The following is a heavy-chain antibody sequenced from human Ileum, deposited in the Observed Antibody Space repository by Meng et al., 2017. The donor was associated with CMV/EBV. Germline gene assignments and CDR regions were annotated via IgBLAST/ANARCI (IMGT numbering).Heavy chain of an antibody. V-gene: IGHV1-2*02. CDR1: GYTFTSYG. Sequence: ASVKVSCKASGYTFTSYGISWVRQAPGQGLEWMRWINPNSGGTNFVQRFQGRVTMTRDTSINTAYMEVSGLTSADTGVYYCAREIINLDRMDVWGQGTTVTVSS. J-gene: IGHJ6*02. CDR3: AREIINLDRMDV. CDR2: INPNSGGT.